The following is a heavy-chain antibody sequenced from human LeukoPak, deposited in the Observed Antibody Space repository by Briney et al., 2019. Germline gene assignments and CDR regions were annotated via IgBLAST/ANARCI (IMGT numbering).Heavy chain of an antibody. J-gene: IGHJ6*02. Sequence: GGSLRLSCAASGFTFSSYWRSWVRQAPGKGLEWVANIKQDGSEKYYVDSVKGRFTISRDNAKNSLYLQMNSLRAEDTAVYYCARKGIAAAGAHPRTYYYYGMDVWGQGTTVTVSS. CDR1: GFTFSSYW. CDR2: IKQDGSEK. D-gene: IGHD6-13*01. CDR3: ARKGIAAAGAHPRTYYYYGMDV. V-gene: IGHV3-7*03.